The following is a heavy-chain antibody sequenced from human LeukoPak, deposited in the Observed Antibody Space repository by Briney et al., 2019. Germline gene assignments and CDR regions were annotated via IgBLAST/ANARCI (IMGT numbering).Heavy chain of an antibody. CDR3: ARVLAA. CDR1: GGSISSSSYY. Sequence: SETLSLTCTVSGGSISSSSYYWSWIRQPPGKGLEWIGEINHSGSTNYNPSLKSRVTISVDTSKNQFSLKLSSVTAADTAVYYCARVLAAWGQGTLVTVSS. V-gene: IGHV4-39*07. CDR2: INHSGST. J-gene: IGHJ5*02. D-gene: IGHD6-25*01.